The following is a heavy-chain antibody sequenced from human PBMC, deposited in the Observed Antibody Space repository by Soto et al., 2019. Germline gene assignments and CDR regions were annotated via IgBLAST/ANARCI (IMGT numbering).Heavy chain of an antibody. D-gene: IGHD1-26*01. V-gene: IGHV3-7*03. J-gene: IGHJ6*02. CDR1: GFTFSSYW. CDR2: IKQDGSEK. Sequence: EVQLVESGGGLVQPGGSLRLSCAASGFTFSSYWMSWVRQAPGKGLEWVANIKQDGSEKYYVDSVKGRFTISRDNAKNSLYLQMNSLRAEDTAVYYCARDIKRGVGATKGLDYYYGMDVWGQGTTVTVSS. CDR3: ARDIKRGVGATKGLDYYYGMDV.